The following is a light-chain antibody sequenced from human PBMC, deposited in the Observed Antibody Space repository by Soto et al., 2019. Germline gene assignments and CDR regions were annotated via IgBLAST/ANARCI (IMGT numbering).Light chain of an antibody. CDR3: HSRA. J-gene: IGKJ5*01. Sequence: IPPTQTPSTVSASVPPEFTITCRASQTISRWLAWYQQKPGRAPKLLIYDASTLESGVPSRFSGSGSETEFTLTISRLQPDDFATYFCHSRAFGQGTRLEIK. V-gene: IGKV1-5*01. CDR2: DAS. CDR1: QTISRW.